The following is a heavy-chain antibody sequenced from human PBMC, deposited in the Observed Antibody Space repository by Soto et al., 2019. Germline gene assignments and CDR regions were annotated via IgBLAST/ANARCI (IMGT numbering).Heavy chain of an antibody. D-gene: IGHD6-19*01. J-gene: IGHJ6*02. CDR3: AKVRYSSPLGYYYGMGV. Sequence: QAQLEQSGGEVKKPGSSVKVSCKASRVAFSKFIVTWVRQAPGLGLEWVGGIIPIFATATNAQKYQGRVTITADESTSTSYMEVNNLRSVDTAVYYCAKVRYSSPLGYYYGMGVWGQGTTVTVSS. CDR2: IIPIFATA. CDR1: RVAFSKFI. V-gene: IGHV1-69*01.